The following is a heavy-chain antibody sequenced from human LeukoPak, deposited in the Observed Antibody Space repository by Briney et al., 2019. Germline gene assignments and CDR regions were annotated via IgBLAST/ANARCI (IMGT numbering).Heavy chain of an antibody. J-gene: IGHJ4*02. Sequence: AGSLRLSCAASGFTFSSYAMSWVRQAPGKGLGWVSAISASGGSTYYTDSVKGRFTISRDNSKNTLYLQMNSLRAEDTAVYYCAAAKGDYVLGFDYWGQGTLVTVSS. V-gene: IGHV3-23*01. CDR3: AAAKGDYVLGFDY. D-gene: IGHD4-17*01. CDR1: GFTFSSYA. CDR2: ISASGGST.